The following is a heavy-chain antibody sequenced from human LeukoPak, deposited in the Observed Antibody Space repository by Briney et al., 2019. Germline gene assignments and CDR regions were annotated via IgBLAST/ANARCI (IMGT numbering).Heavy chain of an antibody. D-gene: IGHD4/OR15-4a*01. V-gene: IGHV4-39*07. CDR1: GGSLSSVGHS. CDR2: IYYSGST. J-gene: IGHJ4*01. CDR3: ARNAYYSADY. Sequence: SETLSLTCTVSGGSLSSVGHSWGWIRQPPGKGLEWIGSIYYSGSTYYNSSLKSRVTISIDTSKKQFSLKLSSVTAADTAVYYCARNAYYSADYWGRGTLVTVSS.